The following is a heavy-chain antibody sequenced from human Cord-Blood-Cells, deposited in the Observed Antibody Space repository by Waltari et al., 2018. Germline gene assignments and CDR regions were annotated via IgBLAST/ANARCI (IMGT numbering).Heavy chain of an antibody. Sequence: QVQLVQSGAEVKKPGASVKVSCKASGYTFTGYYMHWVRQAPGQGLEWMGWINRNSGGTNYAKKFQGRVTMTRDTSISTAYMELSRLRSDDTAVYYCALDSSSWYAFDIWGQGTMVTVSS. V-gene: IGHV1-2*02. J-gene: IGHJ3*02. CDR1: GYTFTGYY. D-gene: IGHD6-13*01. CDR2: INRNSGGT. CDR3: ALDSSSWYAFDI.